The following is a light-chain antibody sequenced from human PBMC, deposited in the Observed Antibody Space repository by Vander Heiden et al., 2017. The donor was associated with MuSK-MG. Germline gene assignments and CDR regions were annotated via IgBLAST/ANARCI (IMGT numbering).Light chain of an antibody. CDR2: AAS. J-gene: IGKJ2*01. CDR3: QQSDSTPPYT. CDR1: QSISSY. Sequence: DIQMTQSPSSLSASVGDRVTITCRASQSISSYLNLYQQKPGKAPKLLFYAASSLQSGVPSRFSGSGSGTDFTLTISSLQPEDFATYYCQQSDSTPPYTFGQGTKLEIK. V-gene: IGKV1-39*01.